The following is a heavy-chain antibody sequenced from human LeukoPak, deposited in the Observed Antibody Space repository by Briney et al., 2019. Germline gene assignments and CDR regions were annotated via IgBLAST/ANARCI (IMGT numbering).Heavy chain of an antibody. D-gene: IGHD6-13*01. V-gene: IGHV3-21*01. CDR3: GTRIAAAGTRSG. CDR2: ISSSSSYI. Sequence: GGSLRLSCAASGFTFSSYSMNWVRQAPRKGLEWVSCISSSSSYIYYADSVKGRFTISRDNAKNSLYLQITSPRAENTAVYYSGTRIAAAGTRSGWGQGTLVTVSS. J-gene: IGHJ4*02. CDR1: GFTFSSYS.